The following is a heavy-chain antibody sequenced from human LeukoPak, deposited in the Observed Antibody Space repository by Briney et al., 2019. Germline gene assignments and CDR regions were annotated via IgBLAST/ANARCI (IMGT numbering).Heavy chain of an antibody. V-gene: IGHV3-23*01. Sequence: GGSLRLSCAASGFTFSSYAMSWVRQAPGKGLEWVLAISGSGGSTYYADSVKGRFAISRDNSKNTLYLQMNSLRAEDTAVYYCAKDAERDSSGYYYYYGMDVWGQGTTVTVSS. CDR1: GFTFSSYA. D-gene: IGHD3-22*01. J-gene: IGHJ6*02. CDR2: ISGSGGST. CDR3: AKDAERDSSGYYYYYGMDV.